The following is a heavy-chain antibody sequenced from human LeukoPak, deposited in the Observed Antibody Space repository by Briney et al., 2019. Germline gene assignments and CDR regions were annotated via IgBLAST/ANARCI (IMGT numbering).Heavy chain of an antibody. Sequence: GGSLRLSCAASGFTFSSYAMSWVRQAPGKGLEWVSAISGSGGRTYYAESVKGRFTISRDNSKNTLYLQMNSLRAEDTAVYYCATERDYSNYVPPDYCGQGTLVTVSS. CDR1: GFTFSSYA. CDR3: ATERDYSNYVPPDY. D-gene: IGHD4-11*01. CDR2: ISGSGGRT. J-gene: IGHJ4*02. V-gene: IGHV3-23*01.